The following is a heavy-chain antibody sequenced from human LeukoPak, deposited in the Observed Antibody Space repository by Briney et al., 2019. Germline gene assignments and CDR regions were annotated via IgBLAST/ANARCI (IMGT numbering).Heavy chain of an antibody. Sequence: SETLSLTCTVSGGSVSSSSYYWGWIRQPPGKGLEWIGSIYYSGSTYYNPSLKSRVTISVDTSKNQFSLKLSSVTAADTAVYYCARPRTMIVVVDAFDIRGQGTMVTVSS. V-gene: IGHV4-39*01. CDR2: IYYSGST. CDR3: ARPRTMIVVVDAFDI. D-gene: IGHD3-22*01. J-gene: IGHJ3*02. CDR1: GGSVSSSSYY.